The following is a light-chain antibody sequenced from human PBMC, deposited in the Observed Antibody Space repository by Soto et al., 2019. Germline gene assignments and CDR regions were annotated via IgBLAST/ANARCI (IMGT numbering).Light chain of an antibody. J-gene: IGKJ4*01. CDR2: GAS. CDR3: QQYGTSTLT. Sequence: EIVFTQSPGTLSLSPGERATLSCRASQSVSRSSLAWSQQRPGQTPRLIIYGASTRATGIPDRVSGSGSGTDFTLTISALEPADSEVYDCQQYGTSTLTFGGGTKVDIK. V-gene: IGKV3-20*01. CDR1: QSVSRSS.